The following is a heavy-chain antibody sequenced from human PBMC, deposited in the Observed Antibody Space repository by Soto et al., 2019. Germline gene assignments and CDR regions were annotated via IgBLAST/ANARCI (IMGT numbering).Heavy chain of an antibody. D-gene: IGHD3-10*01. CDR3: ASDPYYYASGF. V-gene: IGHV3-11*01. J-gene: IGHJ4*02. Sequence: LRLSCAASGFRFSDYYMTWIRQAPGKGPEWVSRISGGGTTIYYADSVKGRFTVSRDNAKNSLYLQMNNLRAEDTAVYYCASDPYYYASGFWGQGTLVTVSS. CDR1: GFRFSDYY. CDR2: ISGGGTTI.